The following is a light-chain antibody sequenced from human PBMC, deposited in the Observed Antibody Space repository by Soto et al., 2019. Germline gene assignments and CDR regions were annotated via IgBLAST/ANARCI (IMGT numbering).Light chain of an antibody. J-gene: IGLJ1*01. CDR2: DVS. V-gene: IGLV2-11*01. CDR3: CSYAGSYSYV. Sequence: QSALSQPRSVSGSPGQSVTISCTGTSSDVGDYDYVSWYQQHPGEVPKLIIYDVSKWPSGVPDRFSGSKSGNRASLTISGLQAEDEADYYCCSYAGSYSYVFGTGTKLTVL. CDR1: SSDVGDYDY.